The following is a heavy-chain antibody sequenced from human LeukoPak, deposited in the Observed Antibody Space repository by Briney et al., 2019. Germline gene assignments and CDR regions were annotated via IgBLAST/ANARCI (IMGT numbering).Heavy chain of an antibody. J-gene: IGHJ4*02. CDR3: ARENVRDPYGGIDY. Sequence: PSETLSLTCTVSGGSISSGDYYWSWIRQPPGKGLEWIGYIYYSGSTYYNPSLKSRVTISVDTSKNQFSLKLSSVTAADTAVYYCARENVRDPYGGIDYWGQGTLVTVSS. D-gene: IGHD4-23*01. V-gene: IGHV4-30-4*01. CDR2: IYYSGST. CDR1: GGSISSGDYY.